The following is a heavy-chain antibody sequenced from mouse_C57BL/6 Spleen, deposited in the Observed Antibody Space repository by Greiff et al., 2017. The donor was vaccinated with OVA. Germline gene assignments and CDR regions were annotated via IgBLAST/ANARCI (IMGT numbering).Heavy chain of an antibody. CDR3: ARYEGYAMDY. Sequence: EVKLMESGPGLVKPSQTLSLTCSVTGYSITSDYWNWIRKFPGNKLEYMGYISYSGSTYYNPSLKSRISITRDTSKNQYYLQLNSVTTEEAATYYCARYEGYAMDYWGQGTSVTVSS. CDR1: GYSITSDY. CDR2: ISYSGST. V-gene: IGHV3-8*01. J-gene: IGHJ4*01.